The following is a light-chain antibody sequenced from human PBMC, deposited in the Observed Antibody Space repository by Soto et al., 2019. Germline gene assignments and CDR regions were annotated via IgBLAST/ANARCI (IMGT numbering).Light chain of an antibody. CDR3: QQRSNWPSIT. J-gene: IGKJ5*01. Sequence: IVLTQSPATLSLAPLEIATLSCRASQSVSSYLAWYQQKPGQAPRLLIYDASNRATGIPARFSGSGSGTDFTLTISSLEPEDFAVYYCQQRSNWPSITFGQGTRLEIK. CDR1: QSVSSY. CDR2: DAS. V-gene: IGKV3-11*01.